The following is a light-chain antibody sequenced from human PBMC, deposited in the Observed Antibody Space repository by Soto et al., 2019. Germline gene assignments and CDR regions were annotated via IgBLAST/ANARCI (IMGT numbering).Light chain of an antibody. CDR3: SSYTSSSKV. CDR2: DVS. CDR1: SSDVGGYNY. Sequence: QSVLTQPASVSGSPGQAITISCTGTSSDVGGYNYVSWYQQHPGKAPKLMIYDVSNRPSGVSNRFSGSKSGNTASLTISGLQAEDEADYYCSSYTSSSKVFGTGSKFPVL. V-gene: IGLV2-14*01. J-gene: IGLJ1*01.